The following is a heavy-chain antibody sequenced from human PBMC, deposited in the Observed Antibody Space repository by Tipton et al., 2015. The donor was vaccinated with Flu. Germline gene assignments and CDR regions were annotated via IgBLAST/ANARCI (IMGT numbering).Heavy chain of an antibody. CDR2: VCQTGNT. CDR1: GYSIRSAYC. V-gene: IGHV4-38-2*02. J-gene: IGHJ5*02. Sequence: TLSLTCTVSGYSIRSAYCWGWIRQPPGKGLEWLANVCQTGNTYHNPSLKSRVIITVDRSKNQFSLKLNSVTAADSAVYHCARRDYSNYVSEPKNWFDPWGPGTLVTVSS. D-gene: IGHD4-11*01. CDR3: ARRDYSNYVSEPKNWFDP.